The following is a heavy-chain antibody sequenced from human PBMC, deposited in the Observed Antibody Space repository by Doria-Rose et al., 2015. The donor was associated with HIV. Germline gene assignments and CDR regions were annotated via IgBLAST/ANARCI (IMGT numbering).Heavy chain of an antibody. V-gene: IGHV4-31*03. CDR3: ARMGSYRELDY. CDR1: GASVSSRGYS. D-gene: IGHD3-3*01. J-gene: IGHJ4*02. Sequence: QVQLQESGPGLVKPSETLSLTCSVSGASVSSRGYSWNWIRQVPGKGLESLGYTYYTGTSDYSPSLKSRLNMAVDTSKNQFSLKLSFVTVADTAVYYCARMGSYRELDYWGQGALVIVSA. CDR2: TYYTGTS.